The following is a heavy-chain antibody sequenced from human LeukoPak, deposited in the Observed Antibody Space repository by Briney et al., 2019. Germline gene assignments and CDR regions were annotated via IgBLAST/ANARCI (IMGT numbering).Heavy chain of an antibody. CDR3: ARVLPYSSSWYHRSWFDP. CDR2: INTNTGNP. V-gene: IGHV7-4-1*02. CDR1: GYTFTSYA. D-gene: IGHD6-13*01. J-gene: IGHJ5*02. Sequence: ASVKVSYKASGYTFTSYAMNWVRQAPGQGLEWMGWINTNTGNPTYAQGFTGRFVFSLDTSVSTAYLQISSLKAEDTAVYYCARVLPYSSSWYHRSWFDPWGQGTLVTVSS.